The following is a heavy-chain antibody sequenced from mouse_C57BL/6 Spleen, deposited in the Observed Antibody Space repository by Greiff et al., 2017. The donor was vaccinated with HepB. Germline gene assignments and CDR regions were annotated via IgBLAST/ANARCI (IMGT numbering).Heavy chain of an antibody. V-gene: IGHV1-39*01. J-gene: IGHJ2*01. CDR2: INTNYGTP. CDR3: ARRGAYFDC. Sequence: VQLQQSGPELVKPGASVKISCKASGYSFTDYNINWVKQSNGKSLVWIGVINTNYGTPSYNQKFKGKATLNVDKSSSTDYIQLNSLTSEDAAVYYGARRGAYFDCWGQGTTLTGSS. CDR1: GYSFTDYN.